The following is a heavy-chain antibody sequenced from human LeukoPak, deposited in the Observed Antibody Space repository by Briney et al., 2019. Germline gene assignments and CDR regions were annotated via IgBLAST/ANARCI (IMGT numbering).Heavy chain of an antibody. V-gene: IGHV3-66*01. D-gene: IGHD3-16*02. CDR2: IYSGGST. CDR1: GFTVSSNY. J-gene: IGHJ6*02. CDR3: ARVVIWNYYYYYGMDV. Sequence: QPGGSLRLSCAASGFTVSSNYMSWVRQAPGKGLEWVSVIYSGGSTYYADSVKGRFTISRDNSKNTLYLQMNSLRAEDTAVYYCARVVIWNYYYYYGMDVWGQGTTVTVSS.